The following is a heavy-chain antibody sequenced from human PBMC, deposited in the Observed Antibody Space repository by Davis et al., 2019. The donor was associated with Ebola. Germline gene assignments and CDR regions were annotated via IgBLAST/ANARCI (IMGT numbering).Heavy chain of an antibody. J-gene: IGHJ4*02. V-gene: IGHV3-9*01. CDR2: INWNSAFI. D-gene: IGHD2-2*01. Sequence: SLKISCTGSGFVFDDHAIHWVRQAPGKGLEWVAGINWNSAFIVYVDSVKGRFTISRDNSKNTLYLQMNSLRAEDTAVYYCAKFIFSVPAARAYFDYWGQGTLVTVSS. CDR3: AKFIFSVPAARAYFDY. CDR1: GFVFDDHA.